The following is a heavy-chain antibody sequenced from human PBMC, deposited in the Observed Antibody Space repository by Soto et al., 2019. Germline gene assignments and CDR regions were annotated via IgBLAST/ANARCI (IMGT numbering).Heavy chain of an antibody. D-gene: IGHD3-3*01. J-gene: IGHJ6*02. CDR1: GYSFTSYW. CDR3: ARHVGYYDFWSGYRSNDYYYYGMDV. V-gene: IGHV5-51*01. Sequence: ESLKISCKGSGYSFTSYWIGWVRQMPGKGLEWMGIIYPGDSDTRYSPSFQGQVTISADKSISTAYLQRSSLKASDTAMYYCARHVGYYDFWSGYRSNDYYYYGMDVWGQGTTVTVSS. CDR2: IYPGDSDT.